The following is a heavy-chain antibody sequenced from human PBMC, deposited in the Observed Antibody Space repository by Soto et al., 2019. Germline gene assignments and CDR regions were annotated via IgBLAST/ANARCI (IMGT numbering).Heavy chain of an antibody. V-gene: IGHV3-30*18. CDR1: GFIFITFG. CDR2: ISYDGSNE. CDR3: TKEYIVGTTWGYFES. J-gene: IGHJ4*02. Sequence: VQLVESGGGVVHPGGSLRLSCAASGFIFITFGMHWVRKVPGKGLEWVAHISYDGSNEHYADSVKGRFTVSRDNAKNTLSLQMTSLRSEDTAIYYCTKEYIVGTTWGYFESWGQGTLVTVSS. D-gene: IGHD1-26*01.